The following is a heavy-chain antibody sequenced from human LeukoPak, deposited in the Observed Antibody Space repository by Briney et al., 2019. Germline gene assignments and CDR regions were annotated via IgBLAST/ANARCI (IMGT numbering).Heavy chain of an antibody. CDR3: ARVFYWLPMIDY. V-gene: IGHV3-7*03. J-gene: IGHJ4*02. D-gene: IGHD3-9*01. CDR1: GFTLSSYW. Sequence: PGGSLRLSCAASGFTLSSYWMSWVRQAPGKGVEWVANIKQDGSEKYYVDSVKGRFTISRDNAKNSLYLQMNSLRAEDTAVYYCARVFYWLPMIDYWGQGTLVTVSS. CDR2: IKQDGSEK.